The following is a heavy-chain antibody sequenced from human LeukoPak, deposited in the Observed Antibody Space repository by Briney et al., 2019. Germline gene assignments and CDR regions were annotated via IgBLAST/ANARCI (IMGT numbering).Heavy chain of an antibody. CDR1: GITFITHS. V-gene: IGHV3-48*01. Sequence: GGSLILSCAASGITFITHSLNWVRQVPGKGLEWISYISSRSSTIYYADSVRGRFTISRDDANSSLYLQMNSLRADDTAVYYCATLEFADSWGQGAPVTVSS. CDR3: ATLEFADS. J-gene: IGHJ4*02. CDR2: ISSRSSTI. D-gene: IGHD3-10*01.